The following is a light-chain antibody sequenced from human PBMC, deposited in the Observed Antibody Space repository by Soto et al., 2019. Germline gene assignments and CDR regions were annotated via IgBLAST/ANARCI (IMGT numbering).Light chain of an antibody. Sequence: AIQMTQSPSSLSASVGDRVTITCRASQGIRNELGWYQQRPGQAPKPLISAASTLESGAPSRFSASGSGTDFPLTIISLRPEDFATYYCLQDSKYPRTFGQGTKVEIK. CDR1: QGIRNE. CDR3: LQDSKYPRT. CDR2: AAS. V-gene: IGKV1-6*01. J-gene: IGKJ1*01.